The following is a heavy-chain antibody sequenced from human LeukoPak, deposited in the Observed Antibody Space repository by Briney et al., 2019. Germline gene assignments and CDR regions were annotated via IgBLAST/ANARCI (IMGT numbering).Heavy chain of an antibody. Sequence: PSETLSLTCAVYGGSFSGYYWSWIRQPPGKGLEWIGEINHSGSTNYNPSLKSRVTISVDTSKNQFSLKLSSVTAADTAVYYCARGGIVVVVAATGPNWYFDLWGRGTLVTVSS. V-gene: IGHV4-34*01. CDR2: INHSGST. CDR1: GGSFSGYY. D-gene: IGHD2-15*01. J-gene: IGHJ2*01. CDR3: ARGGIVVVVAATGPNWYFDL.